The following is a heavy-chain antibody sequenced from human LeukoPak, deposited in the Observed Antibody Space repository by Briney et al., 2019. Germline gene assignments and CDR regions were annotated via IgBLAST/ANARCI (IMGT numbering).Heavy chain of an antibody. V-gene: IGHV3-48*04. CDR3: AREGVGNSLGYFDY. J-gene: IGHJ4*02. CDR1: GFTFSSYA. Sequence: GGSLRLSCAASGFTFSSYAMHWVRQAPGKGLEWVSYISSSGSTIYYADSVKGRFTIPRDNAKNSLYLQMNSLRAEDTAVYYCAREGVGNSLGYFDYWGQGTLVTVSS. CDR2: ISSSGSTI. D-gene: IGHD4-23*01.